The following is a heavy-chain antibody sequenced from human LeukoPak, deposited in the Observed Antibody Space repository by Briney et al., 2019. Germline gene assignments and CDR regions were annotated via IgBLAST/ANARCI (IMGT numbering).Heavy chain of an antibody. CDR1: GFTFSSYW. CDR3: ERGVYSMVRGVITNWFDP. Sequence: GGSLRLSCVASGFTFSSYWMTWVRQAPGKGLEWVANIKQDGNEKYYVDSVKGRFTISRDNAKNSLYLQMNSLRAEDTAVYYCERGVYSMVRGVITNWFDPWGQGTLVTVSS. CDR2: IKQDGNEK. D-gene: IGHD3-10*01. J-gene: IGHJ5*02. V-gene: IGHV3-7*01.